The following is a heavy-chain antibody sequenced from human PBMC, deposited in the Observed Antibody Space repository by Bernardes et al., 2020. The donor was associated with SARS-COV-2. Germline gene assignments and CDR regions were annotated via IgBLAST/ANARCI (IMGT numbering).Heavy chain of an antibody. J-gene: IGHJ2*01. Sequence: ETLSLTCTVSGGSIGSYYWAWIRQPPGKGLEWIGYIYYSWTTNYTPSLKSRVTISVDRSQNQFSLNLSSVTPADTAVYYCARDLSHLVRRGFDLWGRGTLVTVSS. CDR3: ARDLSHLVRRGFDL. CDR1: GGSIGSYY. V-gene: IGHV4-59*01. D-gene: IGHD3-10*01. CDR2: IYYSWTT.